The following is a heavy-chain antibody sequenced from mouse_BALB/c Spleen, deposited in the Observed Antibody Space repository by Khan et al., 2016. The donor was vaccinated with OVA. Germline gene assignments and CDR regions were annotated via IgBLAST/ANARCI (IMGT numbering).Heavy chain of an antibody. CDR1: GFTFSSYS. CDR3: ADHLTVSFAY. D-gene: IGHD4-1*01. V-gene: IGHV5-6*01. CDR2: ISSGGDYT. Sequence: EVHLVESGGDLVKPGGSLKLSCAASGFTFSSYSMSWVRQTPDKRLEWVASISSGGDYTYYPESVKGRLTISRDNAKNTLYLQMSDLKSEDTAMYYCADHLTVSFAYWGQGTLVTVSA. J-gene: IGHJ3*01.